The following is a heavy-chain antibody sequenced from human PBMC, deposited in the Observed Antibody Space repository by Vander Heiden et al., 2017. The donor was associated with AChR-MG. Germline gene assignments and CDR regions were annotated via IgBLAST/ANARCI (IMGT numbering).Heavy chain of an antibody. V-gene: IGHV3-23*01. Sequence: EVQLLESGGGLVQPGGSLRLSCAASGLTFSSHAMTWVRQAPGKGLEWVSGISGSGGSPCYADSVKGRFTISRDNSKNTLYLQVNSLRAEDTAVYYCAKDHRGVNADIFDYWGQGTLVTVSS. J-gene: IGHJ4*02. CDR2: ISGSGGSP. CDR3: AKDHRGVNADIFDY. CDR1: GLTFSSHA.